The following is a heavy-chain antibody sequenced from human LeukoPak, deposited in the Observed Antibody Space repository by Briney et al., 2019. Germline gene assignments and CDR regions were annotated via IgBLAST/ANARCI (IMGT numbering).Heavy chain of an antibody. J-gene: IGHJ4*02. CDR1: GGTFSSYA. CDR2: IIPIFGTA. V-gene: IGHV1-69*13. Sequence: ASVKVSCKASGGTFSSYAISWVRQAPGQGLDWMGGIIPIFGTANYAQKFQGRVTITADESTSTAYMELSSLRSEDTAVYYCARAKGSSSGGNFDYWGQGTLVTVSS. CDR3: ARAKGSSSGGNFDY. D-gene: IGHD6-6*01.